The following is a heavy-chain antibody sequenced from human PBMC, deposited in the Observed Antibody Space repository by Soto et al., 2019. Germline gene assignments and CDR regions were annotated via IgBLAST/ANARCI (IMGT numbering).Heavy chain of an antibody. J-gene: IGHJ4*02. CDR2: ICYDGSNK. Sequence: XGALSLSTAASGFTFSSYRMHWVRQAPGKGLEWVAVICYDGSNKYYADSVKGRFTISRDNSKNTLYLQMNSLRAEDTAVYYCARDSRYILTGYYPNYWGQRTLVTVSS. CDR1: GFTFSSYR. V-gene: IGHV3-33*01. CDR3: ARDSRYILTGYYPNY. D-gene: IGHD3-9*01.